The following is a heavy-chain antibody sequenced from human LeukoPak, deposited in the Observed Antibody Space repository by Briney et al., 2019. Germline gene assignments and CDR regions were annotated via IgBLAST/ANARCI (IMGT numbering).Heavy chain of an antibody. CDR1: GFTFSSYA. D-gene: IGHD3-3*01. CDR2: ISGSGGST. V-gene: IGHV3-23*01. Sequence: GGSLRLSCAASGFTFSSYAMSWVRQAPGRGLEWVSAISGSGGSTYYADSVKGRFTISRDNSKNTLYLQMNSLRAEDTAVYYCAKRTYYDFWSGYYDYWGQGTLVTVSS. CDR3: AKRTYYDFWSGYYDY. J-gene: IGHJ4*02.